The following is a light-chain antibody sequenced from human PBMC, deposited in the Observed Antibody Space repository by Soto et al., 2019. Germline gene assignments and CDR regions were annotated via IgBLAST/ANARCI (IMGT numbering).Light chain of an antibody. CDR3: QQTYSTPLT. V-gene: IGKV4-1*01. CDR1: QRVLYNSNTKNY. J-gene: IGKJ4*01. CDR2: WAS. Sequence: DIVITRFLASLAVSLRKRATINCNSSQRVLYNSNTKNYLAWCQQKSGQPPKLLIYWASTRASGVPDRFTGSGSGTDFTLTISSLQPEDFATYYCQQTYSTPLTFGGGTKVDIK.